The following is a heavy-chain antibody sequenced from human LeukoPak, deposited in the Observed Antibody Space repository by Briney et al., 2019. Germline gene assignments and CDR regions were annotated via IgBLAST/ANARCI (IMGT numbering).Heavy chain of an antibody. D-gene: IGHD3-10*01. Sequence: GGSLRLSCEVAGLTFTDYWMGWVRQAPGKGLEWVANINPAGSDTYYVDSVKGRFTISRDNAKKSTFLQMNNLRGEDTVLYFCFRWGVAADMQDWGQGTLDSVFS. CDR1: GLTFTDYW. CDR3: FRWGVAADMQD. CDR2: INPAGSDT. V-gene: IGHV3-7*01. J-gene: IGHJ1*01.